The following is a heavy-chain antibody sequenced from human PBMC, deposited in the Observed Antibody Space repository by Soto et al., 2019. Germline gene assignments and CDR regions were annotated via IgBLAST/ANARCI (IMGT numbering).Heavy chain of an antibody. V-gene: IGHV4-39*01. CDR2: IYYSGST. Sequence: SSETLSLTCTVSGGSISSSSYYWGWIRQPPGKGLEWIGSIYYSGSTYYNPSLKSRVTISVDTSKNQFSLKLSSVTAADTAVYYFSSIGCGDHPELDEYWTQETWFPASS. D-gene: IGHD1-26*01. CDR1: GGSISSSSYY. CDR3: SSIGCGDHPELDEY. J-gene: IGHJ4*02.